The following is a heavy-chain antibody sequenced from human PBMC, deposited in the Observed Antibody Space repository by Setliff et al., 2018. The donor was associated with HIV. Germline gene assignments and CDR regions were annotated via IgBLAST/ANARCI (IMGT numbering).Heavy chain of an antibody. CDR2: LSSKGQA. D-gene: IGHD2-21*01. CDR1: GGSISRSTHH. Sequence: PSETLSLTCTVSGGSISRSTHHWAWIRQPPGKGLEWIGALSSKGQAYYNPSLKSRVAISIGSSKNLFSLRLDSLTAADTAVYYCAAQDLDLVKYYYMDYWGPGAPVTVSS. V-gene: IGHV4-39*07. CDR3: AAQDLDLVKYYYMDY. J-gene: IGHJ4*02.